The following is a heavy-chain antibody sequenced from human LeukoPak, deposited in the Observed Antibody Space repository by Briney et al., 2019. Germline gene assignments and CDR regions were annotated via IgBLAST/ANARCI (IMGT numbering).Heavy chain of an antibody. D-gene: IGHD5-24*01. CDR2: ISGSGVST. CDR3: AKGKGRVDY. V-gene: IGHV3-23*01. J-gene: IGHJ4*02. CDR1: GFTFSSYA. Sequence: SGGSLRLSCAASGFTFSSYAMSWVPQAPGEGRKWVSAISGSGVSTYYADSVKGRFTISRDNSKNTLYLKMNSLRAEDTAVYYCAKGKGRVDYWGQGTLVTVSS.